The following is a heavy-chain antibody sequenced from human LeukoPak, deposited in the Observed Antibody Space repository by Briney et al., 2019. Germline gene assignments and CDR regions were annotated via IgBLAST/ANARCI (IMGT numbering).Heavy chain of an antibody. J-gene: IGHJ6*03. CDR2: ISGSGSST. Sequence: GGSLRLSCAASGFTFSSYDMSWVRQAPGKGLEWVSGISGSGSSTYYADSVKGRFTISRDNSKSTLYLQMNSLRAEDTAVYYCARTTEAHSWRTRYYDYYMDVWGKGTTVTVSS. D-gene: IGHD1-1*01. CDR3: ARTTEAHSWRTRYYDYYMDV. CDR1: GFTFSSYD. V-gene: IGHV3-23*01.